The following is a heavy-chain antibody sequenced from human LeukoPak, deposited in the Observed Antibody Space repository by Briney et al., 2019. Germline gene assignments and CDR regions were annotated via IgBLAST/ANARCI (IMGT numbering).Heavy chain of an antibody. D-gene: IGHD3-22*01. CDR1: GFTFSSYG. CDR3: AKVVNSGDYYYFDY. Sequence: GGSLRPSCAASGFTFSSYGMHWVRQAPGKGLEWVSAISGSGRDTYYADSVKGRFAISRDTSKNTLSLQMHSLRVEDTAVYYCAKVVNSGDYYYFDYWGQGTLVTVSS. V-gene: IGHV3-23*01. CDR2: ISGSGRDT. J-gene: IGHJ4*02.